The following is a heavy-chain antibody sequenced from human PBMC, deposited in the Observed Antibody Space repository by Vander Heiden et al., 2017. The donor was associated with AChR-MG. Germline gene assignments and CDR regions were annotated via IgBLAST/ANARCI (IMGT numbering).Heavy chain of an antibody. Sequence: QVQLQQWGAGLLKPSETLSLTCAVYGGSLSGYYWSWIRQPPGKGLEWIGEINHSGSTNYNPSLKSRVTISVDTSKNQFSLKLSSVTPADTAVYYCARALMYYDSSGYYLPWGQGTLVTLSS. D-gene: IGHD3-22*01. J-gene: IGHJ5*02. CDR1: GGSLSGYY. CDR2: INHSGST. V-gene: IGHV4-34*01. CDR3: ARALMYYDSSGYYLP.